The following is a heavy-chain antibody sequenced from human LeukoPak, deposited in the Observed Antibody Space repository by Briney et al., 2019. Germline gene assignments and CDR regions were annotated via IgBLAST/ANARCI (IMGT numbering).Heavy chain of an antibody. J-gene: IGHJ6*02. CDR3: ARDQAVAGYYYGMDV. D-gene: IGHD6-19*01. Sequence: ASVKVSCKASGYTFTSYGISWVRQAPGQGLEWMGWISACNGNTNYAQKLQGRVTMTTDTSTSTAYMELRSLRSDDTAVYYCARDQAVAGYYYGMDVWGQGTTVTVSS. V-gene: IGHV1-18*01. CDR1: GYTFTSYG. CDR2: ISACNGNT.